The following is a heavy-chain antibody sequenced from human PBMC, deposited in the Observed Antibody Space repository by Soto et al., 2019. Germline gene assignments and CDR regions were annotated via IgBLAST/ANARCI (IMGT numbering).Heavy chain of an antibody. CDR1: GFIFSDLY. D-gene: IGHD3-10*01. Sequence: QVQLVESGGGLVKPGGSLRLSCAASGFIFSDLYMTWIRQAPGKGLEWVSYISGGGETIHYADSVKGRFTVSRDNARRSLYLQMNSLRAEDTAVYYCASDPYYYASGYWGQGTLFTVSS. J-gene: IGHJ4*02. CDR2: ISGGGETI. V-gene: IGHV3-11*01. CDR3: ASDPYYYASGY.